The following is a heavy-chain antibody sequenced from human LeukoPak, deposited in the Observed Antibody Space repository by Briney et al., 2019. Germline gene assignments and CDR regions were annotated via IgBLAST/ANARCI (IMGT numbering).Heavy chain of an antibody. Sequence: SETLSLTCTVSGGSISSYYWSWIRQPPGKGLEWIGYIYYSGSTNYNPSLKSRVTISVDTSKNQFSLKLSSVTAADTAVYYCARDRRGYYGSGSCLDYWGQGTLVTVSS. J-gene: IGHJ4*02. CDR3: ARDRRGYYGSGSCLDY. D-gene: IGHD3-10*01. CDR1: GGSISSYY. CDR2: IYYSGST. V-gene: IGHV4-59*01.